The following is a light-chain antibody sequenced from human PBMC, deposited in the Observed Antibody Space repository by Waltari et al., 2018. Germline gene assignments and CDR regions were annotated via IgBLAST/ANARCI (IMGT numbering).Light chain of an antibody. Sequence: QSALTQPASVSGPPGQSITISCTGTSSDIGGSNYVSWYQQHPGKAPKLMIYDVTDRPSGVSHRFSGSKSGNTASLTISGLQAEDEADYYCSAYTSSSPNWVFGGGTKLTVL. CDR2: DVT. CDR3: SAYTSSSPNWV. CDR1: SSDIGGSNY. V-gene: IGLV2-14*03. J-gene: IGLJ3*02.